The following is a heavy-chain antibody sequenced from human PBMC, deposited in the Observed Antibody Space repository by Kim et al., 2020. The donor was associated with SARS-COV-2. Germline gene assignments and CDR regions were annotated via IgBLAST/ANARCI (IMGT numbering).Heavy chain of an antibody. CDR2: ISYDGSNK. Sequence: GGSLRLSCAASGFTFSSYGMHWVRQAPGKGLEWVAVISYDGSNKYYADSVKGRFTISRDNSKNTLYLQMNSLRAEDTAVYYCAKDPPVLSDNPAFDIWGQGTMVTVSS. D-gene: IGHD3-3*01. J-gene: IGHJ3*02. V-gene: IGHV3-30*18. CDR3: AKDPPVLSDNPAFDI. CDR1: GFTFSSYG.